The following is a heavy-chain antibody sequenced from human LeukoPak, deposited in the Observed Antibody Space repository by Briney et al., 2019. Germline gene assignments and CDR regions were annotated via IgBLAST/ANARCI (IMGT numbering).Heavy chain of an antibody. CDR3: ARNYGGNSAFDY. Sequence: ASVKVSCKASGYTFTGYYMHWVRQAPRQGLEWMGLINPNSGGTNFAQKFQGRVTMTRDTSISTAYMELSSLRSDDAAVYYCARNYGGNSAFDYWGQGTLVTASS. D-gene: IGHD4-23*01. J-gene: IGHJ4*02. CDR1: GYTFTGYY. CDR2: INPNSGGT. V-gene: IGHV1-2*02.